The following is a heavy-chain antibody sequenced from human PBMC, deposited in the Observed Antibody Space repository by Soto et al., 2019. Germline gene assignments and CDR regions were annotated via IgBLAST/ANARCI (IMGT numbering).Heavy chain of an antibody. Sequence: PSETLSLTCTVSGGSISSSSYYWDWIRQPPGKGLEWIGSIYYTGSTYYNPSLQSRVTISVDTSKNLFSLKLSSVTAADTAVYFCAREDDGGDRDYYGLDVWGPGTTVTVSS. CDR3: AREDDGGDRDYYGLDV. CDR2: IYYTGST. CDR1: GGSISSSSYY. V-gene: IGHV4-39*02. J-gene: IGHJ6*02. D-gene: IGHD2-21*02.